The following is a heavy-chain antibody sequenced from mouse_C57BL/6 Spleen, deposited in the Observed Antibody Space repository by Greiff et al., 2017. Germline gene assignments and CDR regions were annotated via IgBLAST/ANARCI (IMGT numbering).Heavy chain of an antibody. CDR2: IYPGDGDT. CDR3: ARYDYDPDYFDY. Sequence: VQLKQSGAELVKPGASVKISCKASGYAFSSYWMNWVKQRPGKGLEWIGQIYPGDGDTNYNGKFKGKATLTADKSSSTAYMQLSSLTSEDSAVYFCARYDYDPDYFDYWGQGTTLTVSS. CDR1: GYAFSSYW. V-gene: IGHV1-80*01. D-gene: IGHD2-4*01. J-gene: IGHJ2*01.